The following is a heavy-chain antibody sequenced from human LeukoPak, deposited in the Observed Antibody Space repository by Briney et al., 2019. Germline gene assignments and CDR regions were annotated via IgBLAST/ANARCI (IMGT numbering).Heavy chain of an antibody. Sequence: PSETLSLTCTVSGGSISSYYWSWIRQPPGKGLEWIGYIYYSGSTNYNPSLKSRVTISVDTSKNQLSLKLSSVTAADTAVYYCARGRGPQSGWKYLRDYYYYYYMDVWGKGTTVTISS. CDR1: GGSISSYY. J-gene: IGHJ6*03. CDR2: IYYSGST. V-gene: IGHV4-59*01. CDR3: ARGRGPQSGWKYLRDYYYYYYMDV. D-gene: IGHD6-19*01.